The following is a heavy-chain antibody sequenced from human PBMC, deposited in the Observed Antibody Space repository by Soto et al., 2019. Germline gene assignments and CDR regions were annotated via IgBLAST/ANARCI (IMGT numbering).Heavy chain of an antibody. V-gene: IGHV3-30*18. D-gene: IGHD5-12*01. Sequence: SLRLSCAASGFTFSSYGMHWVRQAPGKGLEWVAVISYDGSNKYYADSVKGRFTISRDNSKNTLYLQMNSLRAEDTAVYYCAKAQSTIVATILDYYYGIDVWGQGTTVTVSS. CDR3: AKAQSTIVATILDYYYGIDV. J-gene: IGHJ6*02. CDR2: ISYDGSNK. CDR1: GFTFSSYG.